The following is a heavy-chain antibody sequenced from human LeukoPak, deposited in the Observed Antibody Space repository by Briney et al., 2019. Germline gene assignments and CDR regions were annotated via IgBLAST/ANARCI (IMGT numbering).Heavy chain of an antibody. D-gene: IGHD6-19*01. V-gene: IGHV3-23*01. CDR3: AKDRVTSGWYVYDH. Sequence: PGGSLRLSCAASGFTFSSYSMSWVRQAPGKGLECVSTINYSGSTTYYADSVKGRFTISRDNSKNTLYLQMRSLRPEDTAVYYCAKDRVTSGWYVYDHWGQGTQVTVSS. CDR2: INYSGSTT. J-gene: IGHJ4*02. CDR1: GFTFSSYS.